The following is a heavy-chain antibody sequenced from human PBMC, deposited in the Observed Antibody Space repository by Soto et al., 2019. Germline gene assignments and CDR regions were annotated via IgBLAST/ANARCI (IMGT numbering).Heavy chain of an antibody. D-gene: IGHD6-6*01. V-gene: IGHV3-23*01. Sequence: PGGSLRLSCTASGFTFSSYAMSWVCQAPGKGLEWVSAISGSGGNTYYADSVRGRFTISRDNSKNTLYLQMNSLRAEDTAVYYCAKSITARPFDYWGQGALVTVSS. CDR3: AKSITARPFDY. CDR2: ISGSGGNT. CDR1: GFTFSSYA. J-gene: IGHJ4*02.